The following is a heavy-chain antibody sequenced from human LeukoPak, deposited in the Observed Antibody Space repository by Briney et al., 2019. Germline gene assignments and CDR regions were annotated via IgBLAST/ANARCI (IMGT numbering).Heavy chain of an antibody. J-gene: IGHJ5*02. V-gene: IGHV4-59*08. CDR1: GDSISSDY. CDR2: IYYSGST. Sequence: PSETLSLTCTVSGDSISSDYWSWIRQPPGKGLEWIGYIYYSGSTNYNPSLKSRVTISLDTSRNQFSLKLSSVTAADTAVYFCARRGGNYYGWFDPWGQGTPVTVSS. CDR3: ARRGGNYYGWFDP. D-gene: IGHD1-26*01.